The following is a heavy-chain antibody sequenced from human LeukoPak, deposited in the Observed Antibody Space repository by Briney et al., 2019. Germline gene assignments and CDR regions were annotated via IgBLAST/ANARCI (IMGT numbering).Heavy chain of an antibody. Sequence: GASVKVSCKASGYTFTGYYMHWVRQAPGQGLEWMGWINPNSGGTNYAQKFQGRVTMTRDTSISTAYMELRSLRSDDTAVYYCARVVRESSGRGRYYFDYWGQGTLVTVSS. D-gene: IGHD3-10*01. V-gene: IGHV1-2*02. CDR3: ARVVRESSGRGRYYFDY. CDR2: INPNSGGT. CDR1: GYTFTGYY. J-gene: IGHJ4*02.